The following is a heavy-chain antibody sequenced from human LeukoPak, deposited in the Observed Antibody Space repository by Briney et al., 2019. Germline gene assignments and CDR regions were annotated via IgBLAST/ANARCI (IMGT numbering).Heavy chain of an antibody. CDR2: INHSGST. D-gene: IGHD6-19*01. V-gene: IGHV4-34*01. CDR1: GGSFSGYY. CDR3: ARVGGSSGYYFDY. Sequence: SETLSLTCAVYGGSFSGYYWSWIRQPPGKGLEWIGEINHSGSTNYNPSLKSRVTISVGTSKNQFSLKLSSVTAAETAVYYCARVGGSSGYYFDYWGQGTLVTVSS. J-gene: IGHJ4*02.